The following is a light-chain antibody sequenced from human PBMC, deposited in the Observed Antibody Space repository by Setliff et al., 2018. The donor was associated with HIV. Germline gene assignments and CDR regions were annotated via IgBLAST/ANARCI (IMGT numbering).Light chain of an antibody. CDR1: SSDVGGYDL. Sequence: QSVLTQPASVSGSPGQSITISCNGTSSDVGGYDLVSWYQQHPGQAPKLLLYDVTTRPSGVSSRFSGSKSDNAASLTISGLQAEDEADYYCNSYSTSSTPLYVFGTGTKVTVL. CDR2: DVT. V-gene: IGLV2-14*03. J-gene: IGLJ1*01. CDR3: NSYSTSSTPLYV.